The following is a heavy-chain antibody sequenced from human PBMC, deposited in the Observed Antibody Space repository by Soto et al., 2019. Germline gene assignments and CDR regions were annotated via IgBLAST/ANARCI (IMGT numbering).Heavy chain of an antibody. J-gene: IGHJ6*02. CDR2: IWYDGSNK. V-gene: IGHV3-33*01. D-gene: IGHD2-15*01. Sequence: GSLRLSCAASGFTFSSYGMHWVRQAPGKGLEWVAVIWYDGSNKYYADSVKGRFTISRDNSKNTLYLQMNSLRAEDTAVYYCARDLGDCSGGSCFGVRYYYYGMDVWGQGTTVTVSS. CDR3: ARDLGDCSGGSCFGVRYYYYGMDV. CDR1: GFTFSSYG.